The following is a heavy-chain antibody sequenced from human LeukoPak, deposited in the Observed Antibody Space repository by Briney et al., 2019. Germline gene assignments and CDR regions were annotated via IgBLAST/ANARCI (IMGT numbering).Heavy chain of an antibody. D-gene: IGHD6-6*01. J-gene: IGHJ3*01. Sequence: GGSLRLSCAVSGFTSSGFWMSWSRQAPGKGLEWVASINSDGSEGYYADVVKGRFTISRDNAKNSLYLQINSLRAEDTAVYYCARSSYSSSSSVWGRGTMVTVSS. CDR1: GFTSSGFW. CDR3: ARSSYSSSSSV. CDR2: INSDGSEG. V-gene: IGHV3-7*03.